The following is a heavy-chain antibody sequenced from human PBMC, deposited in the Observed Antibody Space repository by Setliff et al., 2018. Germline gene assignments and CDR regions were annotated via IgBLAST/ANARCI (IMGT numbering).Heavy chain of an antibody. CDR1: GGSISSHY. V-gene: IGHV4-59*11. J-gene: IGHJ3*02. Sequence: PSETLSLTCTVSGGSISSHYWSWIRQPPGKGLEWIGSIYYSGSTNYNPSLKSRVTISVDTSKNQFSLKLSSVTAADTAVYYCVGRRLDYGGNLGAFDIWGQGTMVTVSS. D-gene: IGHD4-17*01. CDR3: VGRRLDYGGNLGAFDI. CDR2: IYYSGST.